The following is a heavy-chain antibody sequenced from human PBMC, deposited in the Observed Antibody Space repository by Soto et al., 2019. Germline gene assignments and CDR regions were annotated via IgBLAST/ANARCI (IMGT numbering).Heavy chain of an antibody. CDR3: ATSHIAVASDFDY. Sequence: GGSLRLSCAASGFTFSSYGMHWVRQAPGKGLEWVAVIWYDGSNKYYADSVKGRFTISRDNSKNTLYLQMNSLRAEDTAVYYCATSHIAVASDFDYWGQGTLVTVSS. D-gene: IGHD6-19*01. V-gene: IGHV3-33*01. CDR2: IWYDGSNK. CDR1: GFTFSSYG. J-gene: IGHJ4*02.